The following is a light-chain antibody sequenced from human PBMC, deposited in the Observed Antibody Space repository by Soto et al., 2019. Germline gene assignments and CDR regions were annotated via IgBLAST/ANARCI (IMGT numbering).Light chain of an antibody. Sequence: DIQMTQSPSTLSASVGDRVTITCRDSQTINTWLAWYQQKLGKAPKFLICQASSLENEVPSRFSSSGSGTEFTLTISSLQPEDFATYYDQQYNVYPWTFGQGTKVEIK. J-gene: IGKJ1*01. CDR2: QAS. CDR1: QTINTW. V-gene: IGKV1-5*03. CDR3: QQYNVYPWT.